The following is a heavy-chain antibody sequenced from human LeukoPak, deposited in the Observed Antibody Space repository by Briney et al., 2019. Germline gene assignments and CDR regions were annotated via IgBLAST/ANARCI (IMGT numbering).Heavy chain of an antibody. J-gene: IGHJ4*02. Sequence: ASVKVSCKASGYTFTNYYMHWVRHPPGHGLEWLGIIDPSGGSTSYAQKFQSRVTMQWDTSTNTVYMELSSLRSEDTAVYYCARDSVDRSSGWYGGDYWGQGTLVTVSS. V-gene: IGHV1-46*01. CDR1: GYTFTNYY. CDR2: IDPSGGST. CDR3: ARDSVDRSSGWYGGDY. D-gene: IGHD6-19*01.